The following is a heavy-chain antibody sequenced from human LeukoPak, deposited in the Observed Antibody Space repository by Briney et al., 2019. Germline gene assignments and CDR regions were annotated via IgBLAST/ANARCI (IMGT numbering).Heavy chain of an antibody. CDR3: ARDYSYASGSYAFDF. J-gene: IGHJ3*01. Sequence: PSETLSLTCTVSGGSISSSSYYWGWIRQPPGRGLEWIGSIYYSGSTYYNPSLKSRVTISVDTSKNQFSLKLSSVTAADTAIYFCARDYSYASGSYAFDFWGQGTMVAVSS. V-gene: IGHV4-39*07. CDR2: IYYSGST. CDR1: GGSISSSSYY. D-gene: IGHD3-10*01.